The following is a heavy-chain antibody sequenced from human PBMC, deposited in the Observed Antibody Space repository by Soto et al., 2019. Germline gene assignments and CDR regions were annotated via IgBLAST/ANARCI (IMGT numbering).Heavy chain of an antibody. CDR2: IYYSGTT. CDR1: GGSISSSPYY. J-gene: IGHJ4*02. D-gene: IGHD3-22*01. CDR3: ARHRQYYDTSGYQQRYFDY. Sequence: PSETLSLTCSVSGGSISSSPYYWGWIRQPPGKGLEWLGTIYYSGTTSYNPSLKSRVIISVDTSNNQLFLKLRSVTAADTAVYYWARHRQYYDTSGYQQRYFDYWGQGTQVTVSS. V-gene: IGHV4-39*01.